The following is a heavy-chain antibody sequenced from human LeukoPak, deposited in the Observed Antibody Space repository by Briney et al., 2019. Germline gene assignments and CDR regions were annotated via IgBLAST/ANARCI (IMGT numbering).Heavy chain of an antibody. D-gene: IGHD1-26*01. CDR1: GYSFTNYW. V-gene: IGHV5-51*01. CDR2: IYPGDSDI. CDR3: ARLRWELLTGDYYYYMDV. Sequence: HGESLKISCKGSGYSFTNYWIGWVGQMPGKGLEWMGIIYPGDSDIKHSPSFQGQVTISVDKAISTAYLQWSSLKASDTAMYYCARLRWELLTGDYYYYMDVWGKGTTVTVSS. J-gene: IGHJ6*03.